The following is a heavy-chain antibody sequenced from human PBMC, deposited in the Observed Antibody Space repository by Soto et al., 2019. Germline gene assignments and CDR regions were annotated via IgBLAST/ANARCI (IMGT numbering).Heavy chain of an antibody. CDR2: ISGGGDTT. CDR3: AKGRGGSGSLTPRVDF. CDR1: GFTFNNYA. J-gene: IGHJ4*02. D-gene: IGHD3-10*01. Sequence: EVQLLESGGGLVQPAGSLRLSCAASGFTFNNYAMTWLRQAPGKGLEWVSAISGGGDTTSYADSVKGRFTVSRDGSKNTLYLQMSSLRAEDTALYYCAKGRGGSGSLTPRVDFWGQGTLVTVSS. V-gene: IGHV3-23*01.